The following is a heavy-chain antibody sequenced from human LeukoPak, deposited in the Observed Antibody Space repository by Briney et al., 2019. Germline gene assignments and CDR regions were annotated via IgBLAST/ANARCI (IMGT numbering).Heavy chain of an antibody. D-gene: IGHD3-22*01. CDR1: GFTFSSYW. V-gene: IGHV3-7*01. CDR2: IKQDGSEK. Sequence: GGSLTLPCAASGFTFSSYWMSRVRQAPGKGLEWVAHIKQDGSEKYYVDSVKGRFIISRDNAKNSLCLQMNSLRGEDTAVYYCARYALISGSRWLDHWGQRTLVTVSS. J-gene: IGHJ5*02. CDR3: ARYALISGSRWLDH.